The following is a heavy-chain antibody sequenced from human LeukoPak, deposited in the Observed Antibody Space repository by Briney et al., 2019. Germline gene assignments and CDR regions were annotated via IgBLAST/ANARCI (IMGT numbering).Heavy chain of an antibody. CDR3: ARDSTYYYGSGSSGPHYFDY. J-gene: IGHJ4*02. V-gene: IGHV3-30*01. D-gene: IGHD3-10*01. CDR2: ISYDGGNT. CDR1: GFTFSSYA. Sequence: PGGSLRLSCAASGFTFSSYAMHWVRQAPGKGLEWVAVISYDGGNTYYADSVKGRFTISRDNSMNTLYLQLNSLRAEDTAVYYCARDSTYYYGSGSSGPHYFDYWGQGTLVTVSS.